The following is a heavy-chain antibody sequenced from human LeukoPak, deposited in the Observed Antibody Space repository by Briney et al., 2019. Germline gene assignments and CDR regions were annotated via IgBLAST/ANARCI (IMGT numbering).Heavy chain of an antibody. D-gene: IGHD3-10*01. J-gene: IGHJ4*02. V-gene: IGHV3-23*01. CDR1: GFTFSSYA. Sequence: PGGSLRLSCAASGFTFSSYAMSWVRQAPGKGLEWVSAISGSGGSTYYADSVKGRFTISRDNSKNTLYLQMNSLRAEDTAVYYCAVMVRGAIKFVGVGRFDYWGQGTLVTVSS. CDR3: AVMVRGAIKFVGVGRFDY. CDR2: ISGSGGST.